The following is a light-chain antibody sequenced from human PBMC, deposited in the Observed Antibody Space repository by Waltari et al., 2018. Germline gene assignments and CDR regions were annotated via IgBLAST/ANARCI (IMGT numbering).Light chain of an antibody. J-gene: IGKJ4*01. CDR2: AAS. Sequence: DIQMTQSPSSVSASVGDRVTITCRASQGISSWLAWYQQKPGTAPKLLIYAASTLQSGVPSRFSGIGSGTEFTLTINSLKPEDFATYYCQQAHSFPPLTFGGGTRVEIK. V-gene: IGKV1-12*01. CDR3: QQAHSFPPLT. CDR1: QGISSW.